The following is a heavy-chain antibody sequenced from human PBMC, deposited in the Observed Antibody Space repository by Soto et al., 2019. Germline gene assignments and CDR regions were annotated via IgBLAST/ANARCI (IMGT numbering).Heavy chain of an antibody. CDR3: ARDPITMVRGDYYYYGMDV. J-gene: IGHJ6*02. V-gene: IGHV6-1*01. D-gene: IGHD3-10*01. CDR1: GDSVSSNSAA. Sequence: SQTLSLTCAISGDSVSSNSAAWNWIRQSPSRGLEWLGRTYYRSKWYNDYAVSLKSRITINPDTSKNQFSLQLNSVTPEDTAVYYCARDPITMVRGDYYYYGMDVWGQGTTVTSP. CDR2: TYYRSKWYN.